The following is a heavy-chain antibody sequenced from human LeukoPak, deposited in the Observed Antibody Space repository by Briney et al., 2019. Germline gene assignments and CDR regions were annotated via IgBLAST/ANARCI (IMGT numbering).Heavy chain of an antibody. J-gene: IGHJ4*02. D-gene: IGHD6-13*01. V-gene: IGHV4-39*01. CDR1: GDSTSSSEYY. Sequence: SETLSLTCTVSGDSTSSSEYYWVWLRQPPGKGLEWIGTIYYNGITYQHPSLSSRITISVDTSRNQFSLTLRSVTATDTAVYYCASSSSWYRFDYWGQGALVTVSS. CDR3: ASSSSWYRFDY. CDR2: IYYNGIT.